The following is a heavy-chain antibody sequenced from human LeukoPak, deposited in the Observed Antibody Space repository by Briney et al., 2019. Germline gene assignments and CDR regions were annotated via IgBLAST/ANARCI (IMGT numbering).Heavy chain of an antibody. CDR3: GRDVSDTVVVITHNFDF. D-gene: IGHD3-22*01. Sequence: GGSLRLSCAASGFTFNSYGMHWVRRAPGKGLEWVAFIRHDGTNKYYADSVKGRFTISRDNSKNTLFLQMSSLRVEDTAVFYCGRDVSDTVVVITHNFDFWGQGTLVTVSS. J-gene: IGHJ4*02. CDR2: IRHDGTNK. V-gene: IGHV3-30*02. CDR1: GFTFNSYG.